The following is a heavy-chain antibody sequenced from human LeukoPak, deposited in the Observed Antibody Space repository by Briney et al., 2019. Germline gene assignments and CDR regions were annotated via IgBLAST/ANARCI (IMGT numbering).Heavy chain of an antibody. CDR3: ARQYSSSWLAWFDP. V-gene: IGHV4-59*01. Sequence: PSETLSLTCTVSGGSISSYYWSWIRQPSGKGLEWIGYIYYSGSTNYNPSLKSRVTISVDTSKNQFSLKLSSVTAADTAVYYCARQYSSSWLAWFDPWGQGTLVTVSS. CDR2: IYYSGST. CDR1: GGSISSYY. J-gene: IGHJ5*02. D-gene: IGHD6-13*01.